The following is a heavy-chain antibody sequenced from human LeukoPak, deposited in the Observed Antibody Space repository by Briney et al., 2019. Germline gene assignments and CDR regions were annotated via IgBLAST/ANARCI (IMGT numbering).Heavy chain of an antibody. V-gene: IGHV3-7*01. CDR3: ARDETSDYESNGYFDF. J-gene: IGHJ4*02. CDR1: GFPFSSYW. CDR2: IRHDGSET. Sequence: GGSLRLSCAASGFPFSSYWMSWVRQAPGKGLEWVANIRHDGSETYYVDSLRGRFTISRDNAKNLVYLQSSSLRAEDTAIYYCARDETSDYESNGYFDFRGQGTVVTVSS. D-gene: IGHD3-22*01.